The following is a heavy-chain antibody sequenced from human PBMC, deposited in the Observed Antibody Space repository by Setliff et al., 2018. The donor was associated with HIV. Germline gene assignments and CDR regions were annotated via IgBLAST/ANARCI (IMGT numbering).Heavy chain of an antibody. CDR1: GGSISSGDYY. D-gene: IGHD3-22*01. Sequence: SETLSLTCTVSGGSISSGDYYWSWIRQHPGKGLEWIGYIYYSGSTYCNPSLKSRLTISIDTSKNQFSLNLSSVTAADTAVYYCARTYYYDKSGEGYMDVWGKGTTVTVSS. J-gene: IGHJ6*03. V-gene: IGHV4-31*03. CDR3: ARTYYYDKSGEGYMDV. CDR2: IYYSGST.